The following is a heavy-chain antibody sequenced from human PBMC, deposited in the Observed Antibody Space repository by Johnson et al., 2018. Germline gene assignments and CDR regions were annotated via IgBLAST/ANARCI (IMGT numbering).Heavy chain of an antibody. V-gene: IGHV3-30-3*01. CDR3: ARAQGGDYLAEYFQH. Sequence: QVQLVETGGRVVQXGRSLRLSCSASGFTFSSYAMHWVRQAPGKGLEWVAVISDDGSNKFYADSVTGRFTVSRDNAKYTVYLQMHSLKAEDTGVFYCARAQGGDYLAEYFQHWGQGTLVTVSS. D-gene: IGHD4-17*01. CDR1: GFTFSSYA. J-gene: IGHJ1*01. CDR2: ISDDGSNK.